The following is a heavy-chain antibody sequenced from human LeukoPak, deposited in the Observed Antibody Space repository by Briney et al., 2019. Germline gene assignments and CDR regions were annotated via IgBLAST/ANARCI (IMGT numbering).Heavy chain of an antibody. CDR2: ISGDGDST. V-gene: IGHV3-43*02. J-gene: IGHJ4*02. Sequence: GGSVRLSCAASGFTFDDYAMHWVRQAPGRGLEWVSLISGDGDSTYYADSVKGRFTISRDNSENSLYLLMNSLRSEDTALYYCAKDMTYYGSGSDYNGWGQGTLVTVSS. CDR1: GFTFDDYA. CDR3: AKDMTYYGSGSDYNG. D-gene: IGHD3-10*01.